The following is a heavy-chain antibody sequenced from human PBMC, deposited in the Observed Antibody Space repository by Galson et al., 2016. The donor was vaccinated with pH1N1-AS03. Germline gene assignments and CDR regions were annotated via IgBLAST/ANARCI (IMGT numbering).Heavy chain of an antibody. V-gene: IGHV4-4*02. CDR1: GDSVSGGHW. Sequence: ETLSLPCAVSGDSVSGGHWWTWVRQSPGKGLEWIGYIYLRGSTDYNPSLADRVIISADRSTNDFSLTLSSVTAADTAVYYCARVLTPGYFHTMDVWGRGTTVTVSS. CDR2: IYLRGST. CDR3: ARVLTPGYFHTMDV. D-gene: IGHD2/OR15-2a*01. J-gene: IGHJ6*02.